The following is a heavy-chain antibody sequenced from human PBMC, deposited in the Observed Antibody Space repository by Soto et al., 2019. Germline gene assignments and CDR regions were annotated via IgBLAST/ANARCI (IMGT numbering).Heavy chain of an antibody. CDR1: GYTFTRYY. V-gene: IGHV1-46*01. D-gene: IGHD6-19*01. CDR2: INPSGGTT. CDR3: AIEGVAGSFDY. J-gene: IGHJ4*02. Sequence: ASVNVACKASGYTFTRYYMHLVRQAPGQGLECMGIINPSGGTTNYAQKFQGRVTMTRDTSTSTVYMELSSLRSEDTAVYYCAIEGVAGSFDYWGQGTLVTVSS.